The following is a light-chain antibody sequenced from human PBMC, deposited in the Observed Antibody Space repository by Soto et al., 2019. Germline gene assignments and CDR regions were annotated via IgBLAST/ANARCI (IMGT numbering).Light chain of an antibody. CDR2: GAS. Sequence: ETVMTQSPAILSVSPGQRVTVSCRASQSVSINLAWYKQKPGQAPRLLIYGASTRAAGVPDRFSGSGSGTDFTLTIRSLEPEDFAVYFCQQRSSWPPITFGQGTR. CDR3: QQRSSWPPIT. CDR1: QSVSIN. J-gene: IGKJ5*01. V-gene: IGKV3-15*01.